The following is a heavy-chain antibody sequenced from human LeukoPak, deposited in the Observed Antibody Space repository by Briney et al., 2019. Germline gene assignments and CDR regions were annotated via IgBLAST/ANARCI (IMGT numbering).Heavy chain of an antibody. Sequence: GGSLRLSCAASGFTFSTFAMIWVRQPPGKGLEWVSSIFPSGGEIHYADSVRGRFTISRDNSKNTLYLQMNSLRAEDAAVYYCAKDPVADYYDSSGPPYYFDYWGQGTLVTVSS. CDR2: IFPSGGEI. J-gene: IGHJ4*02. CDR3: AKDPVADYYDSSGPPYYFDY. CDR1: GFTFSTFA. V-gene: IGHV3-23*01. D-gene: IGHD3-22*01.